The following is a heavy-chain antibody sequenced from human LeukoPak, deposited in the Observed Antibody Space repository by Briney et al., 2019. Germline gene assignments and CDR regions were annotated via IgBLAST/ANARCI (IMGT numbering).Heavy chain of an antibody. Sequence: GGSLRLSCAASGFTFSSYTMNWVRQAPGKGLEWVSSISSSGSSIYYADSLKGRFTISRDNAKNSLYLQMNSLRAEDTAVYYCARASGSGSYGAYWGQGTLVTVPS. D-gene: IGHD1-26*01. V-gene: IGHV3-21*01. CDR2: ISSSGSSI. J-gene: IGHJ4*02. CDR3: ARASGSGSYGAY. CDR1: GFTFSSYT.